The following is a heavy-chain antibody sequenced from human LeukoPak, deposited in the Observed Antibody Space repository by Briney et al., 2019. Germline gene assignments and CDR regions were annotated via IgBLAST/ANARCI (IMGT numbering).Heavy chain of an antibody. CDR1: GGSISSYY. V-gene: IGHV4-4*07. CDR3: VRVGARGDWFDP. D-gene: IGHD1-26*01. Sequence: SETLSLTCTVSGGSISSYYWSWIRQPAGKGLEWIGRIYTSGSTNYNPSLKSRVTMSVDTSKNQFSLKLSSVTAADTAVYYCVRVGARGDWFDPWGQGTLVTVSS. CDR2: IYTSGST. J-gene: IGHJ5*02.